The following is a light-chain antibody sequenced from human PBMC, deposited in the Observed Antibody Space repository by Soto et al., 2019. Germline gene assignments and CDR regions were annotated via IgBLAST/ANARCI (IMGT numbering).Light chain of an antibody. V-gene: IGKV3-15*01. CDR2: GAS. Sequence: EIVMTPSRAILFVSPGERATLSCRASQSVSSNLAWYQQKPGQAPRLLIYGASTRATGIPARFSGSGSGTEFTLTISSLQSEDFAVYYCQQYGSSLPITFGQGTRLEIK. CDR1: QSVSSN. J-gene: IGKJ5*01. CDR3: QQYGSSLPIT.